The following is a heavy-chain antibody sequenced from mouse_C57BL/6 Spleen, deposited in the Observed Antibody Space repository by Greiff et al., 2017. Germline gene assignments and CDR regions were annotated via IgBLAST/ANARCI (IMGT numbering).Heavy chain of an antibody. CDR3: ARGGNYVWAMDY. V-gene: IGHV5-4*03. J-gene: IGHJ4*01. Sequence: EVKLMESGGGLVKPGGSLKLSCAASGFTFSSYAMSWVRQTPEKRLEWVATISDGGSYTYYPDNVKGRFTISRDNAKNNLYLQMSHLKSEDTAMYYCARGGNYVWAMDYWGQGTSVTVSS. D-gene: IGHD2-1*01. CDR1: GFTFSSYA. CDR2: ISDGGSYT.